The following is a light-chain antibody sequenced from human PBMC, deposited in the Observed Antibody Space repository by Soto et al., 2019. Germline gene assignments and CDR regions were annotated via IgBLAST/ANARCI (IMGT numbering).Light chain of an antibody. CDR1: QSISSY. CDR3: QQGYSTPLT. J-gene: IGKJ1*01. Sequence: DIQMTQSPSSLSASVGDRVTITSRASQSISSYLNWYQQKPGKAPKLLIYAASSLQSGVPSRFSGSGSGTDFTLTISSLQPEDFATYYCQQGYSTPLTFGQATKVEIK. CDR2: AAS. V-gene: IGKV1-39*01.